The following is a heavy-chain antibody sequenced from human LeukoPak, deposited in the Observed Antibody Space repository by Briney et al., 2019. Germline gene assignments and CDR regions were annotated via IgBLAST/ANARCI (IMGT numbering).Heavy chain of an antibody. CDR2: INPSGGST. V-gene: IGHV1-46*01. Sequence: GASVKVSCKASGYTFTSYYMHWVRQAPGQGLEWMGIINPSGGSTSYAQKFQGRVTMTRDTSTSTVHMELSSLGSEDTAVYYCARVHPITMIVVDAFDIWGQGTMVTVSS. J-gene: IGHJ3*02. CDR1: GYTFTSYY. CDR3: ARVHPITMIVVDAFDI. D-gene: IGHD3-22*01.